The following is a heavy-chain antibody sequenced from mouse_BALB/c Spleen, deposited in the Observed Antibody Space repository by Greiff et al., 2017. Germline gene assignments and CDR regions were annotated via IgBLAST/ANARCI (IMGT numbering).Heavy chain of an antibody. Sequence: EVKLQESGPGLVKPSQSLSLTCTVTGYSITSDYAWNWIRQFPGNKLEWMGYISYSGSTSYNPSLKSRISITRDTSKNQFFLQLNSVTTEDTATYYCARSRSYEYYYAMDDWGQGTSVTVSS. D-gene: IGHD1-1*01. CDR1: GYSITSDYA. CDR2: ISYSGST. CDR3: ARSRSYEYYYAMDD. J-gene: IGHJ4*01. V-gene: IGHV3-2*02.